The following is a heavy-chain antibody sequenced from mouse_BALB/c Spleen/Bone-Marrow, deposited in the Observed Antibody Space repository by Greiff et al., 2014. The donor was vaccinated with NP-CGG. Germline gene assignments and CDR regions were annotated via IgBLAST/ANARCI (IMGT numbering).Heavy chain of an antibody. CDR1: GFTFSSYT. D-gene: IGHD2-10*01. CDR3: ARPYYGNYGYFDY. CDR2: ISNGGVTT. Sequence: DVKLQESGGGLVQPGGSLKLSCAASGFTFSSYTMSWVRQTPEKRLEWVAYISNGGVTTYYPDTVKGRFTISRDNAKNTLYLQMSSLKSEDTAMYYCARPYYGNYGYFDYWGQGTTLTVSS. J-gene: IGHJ2*01. V-gene: IGHV5-12-2*01.